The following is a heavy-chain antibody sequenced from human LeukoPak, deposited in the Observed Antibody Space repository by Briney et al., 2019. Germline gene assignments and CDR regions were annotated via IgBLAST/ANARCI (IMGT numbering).Heavy chain of an antibody. CDR1: GGSISSSSYY. V-gene: IGHV4-39*07. CDR3: ARDKCSGGSCRRSLGPHYYMDV. J-gene: IGHJ6*03. Sequence: SETLSLTCTVSGGSISSSSYYWGWIRQPPGKGLVWIGSIYYSGSTYYNPSLKSRVTISVDTSKNQFSLKLSSVTAADTAVYYCARDKCSGGSCRRSLGPHYYMDVWGKGTTVTISS. CDR2: IYYSGST. D-gene: IGHD2-15*01.